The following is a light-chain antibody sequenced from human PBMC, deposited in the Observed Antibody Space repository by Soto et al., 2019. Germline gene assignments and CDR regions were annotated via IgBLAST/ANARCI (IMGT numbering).Light chain of an antibody. CDR1: SSDVGSYNL. V-gene: IGLV2-23*01. Sequence: SVLTQPASVSGSPGQSITISCTGTSSDVGSYNLVSWYQQHPDKAPKLMIYEGSKRPSGVSNRFSGSKSGNTASLTISGLQAEDEADYYCCSYAGSSTSYVFGTGTKVTVL. CDR2: EGS. J-gene: IGLJ1*01. CDR3: CSYAGSSTSYV.